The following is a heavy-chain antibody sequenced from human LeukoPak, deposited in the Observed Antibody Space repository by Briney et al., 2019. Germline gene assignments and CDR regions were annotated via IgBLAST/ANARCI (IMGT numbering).Heavy chain of an antibody. D-gene: IGHD6-25*01. CDR3: ARRTDSGWKWFDP. CDR2: IHPGEYER. V-gene: IGHV5-51*01. CDR1: GYRFTSYW. Sequence: GDSLKISCKASGYRFTSYWIGWVRQMPGKGLEWMGVIHPGEYERRYSPSFEGQVTISADKSISTAYMQWSSPKASDTAMYYCARRTDSGWKWFDPWGQGTLVTVSS. J-gene: IGHJ5*02.